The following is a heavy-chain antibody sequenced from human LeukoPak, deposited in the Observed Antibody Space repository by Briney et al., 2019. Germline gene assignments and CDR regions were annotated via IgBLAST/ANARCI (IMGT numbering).Heavy chain of an antibody. D-gene: IGHD3-22*01. CDR1: GASVSSGGYS. CDR2: IYHSGST. Sequence: PSETLSLTCTVSGASVSSGGYSWSWIRQPPGKGLEWIGYIYHSGSTYYNPSLKSRVTISVDRSKNQFSLKLSSVTAADTAVYYCASYDSSGYYTLDYWGQGTLVTVSS. V-gene: IGHV4-30-2*01. J-gene: IGHJ4*02. CDR3: ASYDSSGYYTLDY.